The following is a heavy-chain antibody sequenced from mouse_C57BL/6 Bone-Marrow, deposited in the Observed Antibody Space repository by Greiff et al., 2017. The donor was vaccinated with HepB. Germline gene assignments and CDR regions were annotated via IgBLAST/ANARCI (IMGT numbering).Heavy chain of an antibody. D-gene: IGHD1-1*01. CDR3: ARHGGVVAFRYFDV. V-gene: IGHV5-9*01. Sequence: DVKLVESGGGLVKPGGSLKLSCAASGFTFSSYTMSWVRQTPEKRLEWVATISGGGGNTYYPDSVKGRFTISRDNAKNTLYLQMSSLRSEDTALYYCARHGGVVAFRYFDVWGTGTTVTVSS. CDR2: ISGGGGNT. J-gene: IGHJ1*03. CDR1: GFTFSSYT.